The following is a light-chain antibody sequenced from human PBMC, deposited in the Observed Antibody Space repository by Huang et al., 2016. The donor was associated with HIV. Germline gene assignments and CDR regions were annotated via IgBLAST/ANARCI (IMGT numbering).Light chain of an antibody. CDR2: DAS. CDR1: QNINTH. Sequence: EIVLTQSPATLSFFPGQRVSLSCRASQNINTHLAWYQQRPGQPPRLLIYDASSRVPGVAARFSGSGSGTDFTLTISSLESEDFATYSCQQRVNGLTFGGGTKV. J-gene: IGKJ4*01. V-gene: IGKV3-11*01. CDR3: QQRVNGLT.